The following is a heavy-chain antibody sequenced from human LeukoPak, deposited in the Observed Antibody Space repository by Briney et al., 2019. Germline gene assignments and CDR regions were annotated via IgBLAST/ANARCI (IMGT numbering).Heavy chain of an antibody. V-gene: IGHV3-7*01. D-gene: IGHD3-10*01. CDR1: GFTFSSYW. CDR2: IKQDGSEK. J-gene: IGHJ5*02. Sequence: GGSLRLSCAASGFTFSSYWTSWVRQALGKGLEWVANIKQDGSEKYYVDSVKGRFTISRDNAKNSLYLQMNSLRAEDTAVYYCARDMGYGSGSYDWFDPWGQGTLVTVSS. CDR3: ARDMGYGSGSYDWFDP.